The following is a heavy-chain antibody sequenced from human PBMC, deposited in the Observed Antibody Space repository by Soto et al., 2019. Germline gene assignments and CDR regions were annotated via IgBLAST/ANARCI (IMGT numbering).Heavy chain of an antibody. D-gene: IGHD6-19*01. Sequence: EVQLLESGGDLVQPGGSLRLSCAVSGFTFSSFSMTWVRQAPGKGLEWVSTLSASGDTTDYVDSVTGRFIISRDNSKNSLYLQMNSLRAEDTAIYYCAKDRSLYSTDWYADFWGQGTLVTVSP. CDR1: GFTFSSFS. J-gene: IGHJ4*02. V-gene: IGHV3-23*01. CDR2: LSASGDTT. CDR3: AKDRSLYSTDWYADF.